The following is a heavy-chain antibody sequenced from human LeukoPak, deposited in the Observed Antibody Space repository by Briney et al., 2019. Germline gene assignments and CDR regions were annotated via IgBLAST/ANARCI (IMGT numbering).Heavy chain of an antibody. CDR2: INPNSGGT. CDR1: GYTFTGYY. J-gene: IGHJ3*02. CDR3: AREPVVVPAASDAFDI. D-gene: IGHD2-2*01. V-gene: IGHV1-2*02. Sequence: ASVKVSXKASGYTFTGYYIHWVRQAPGQGLEWMGWINPNSGGTNYAQMFQGRVTMTRDTSISTAYMELSRLRSDDTAVYYCAREPVVVPAASDAFDIWGQGTMVTVSS.